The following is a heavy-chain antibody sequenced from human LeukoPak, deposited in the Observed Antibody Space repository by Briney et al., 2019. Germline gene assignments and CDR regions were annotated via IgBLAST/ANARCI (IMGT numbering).Heavy chain of an antibody. CDR3: ARDLFTLGGVIATKSLDY. CDR2: ISAYNGNT. D-gene: IGHD3-16*02. J-gene: IGHJ4*02. Sequence: GASVKVSCKASGYTFTSYGISWVRQAPGQGLEWMGWISAYNGNTKYAQKFQGRVTITTDTSTSTADMELRSLRSDDTAVYYCARDLFTLGGVIATKSLDYWGQGTLVTVSS. CDR1: GYTFTSYG. V-gene: IGHV1-18*01.